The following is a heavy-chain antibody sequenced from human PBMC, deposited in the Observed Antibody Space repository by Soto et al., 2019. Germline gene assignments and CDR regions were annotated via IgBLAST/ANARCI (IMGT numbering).Heavy chain of an antibody. J-gene: IGHJ4*02. CDR3: ARGTWSRRFDC. V-gene: IGHV4-34*01. D-gene: IGHD3-3*01. CDR1: GGSFSGYY. Sequence: QVHLQQWGAGLLKPSETLSLTCAVYGGSFSGYYWSWIRQPPGKGLEWIGEINHSGSTNYNPSLESRVTRSADTSKNQFSLKLSSVTAADTAVYYCARGTWSRRFDCWGQGTLVTVSS. CDR2: INHSGST.